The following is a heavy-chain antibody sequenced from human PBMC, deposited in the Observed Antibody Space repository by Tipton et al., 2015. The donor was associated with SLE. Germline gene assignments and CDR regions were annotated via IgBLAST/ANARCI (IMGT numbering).Heavy chain of an antibody. CDR3: ARRYSSSWSAYYYDYGMDV. CDR2: TYYRSKWYN. CDR1: GDSVSSNSAA. J-gene: IGHJ6*02. Sequence: GLVKPSQTLSLTCAISGDSVSSNSAAWNWIRQSPSRGLEWLGRTYYRSKWYNDYAVSVKSRITINPDTSKNQFSLKLSSVTAADTAVYYCARRYSSSWSAYYYDYGMDVWGQGTTVTVAS. V-gene: IGHV6-1*01. D-gene: IGHD6-13*01.